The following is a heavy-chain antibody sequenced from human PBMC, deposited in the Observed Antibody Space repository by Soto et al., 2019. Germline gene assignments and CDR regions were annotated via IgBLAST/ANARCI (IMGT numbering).Heavy chain of an antibody. V-gene: IGHV4-31*03. Sequence: PSETLSLTCTVSGGSISSGGYYWSWIRQHPRKGLEWIGYIYYSGSTYYNPSLKSRVTISVDTSKNQFSLKLSSVTAADTAVYYCARDRSRRSIFGVVIIGGFDYWGQGTLVTVSS. CDR1: GGSISSGGYY. CDR2: IYYSGST. CDR3: ARDRSRRSIFGVVIIGGFDY. J-gene: IGHJ4*02. D-gene: IGHD3-3*01.